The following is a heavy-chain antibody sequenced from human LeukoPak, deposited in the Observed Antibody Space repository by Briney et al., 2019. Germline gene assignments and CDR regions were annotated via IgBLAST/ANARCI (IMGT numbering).Heavy chain of an antibody. CDR3: ARVPGGGNGDYDEYYFDY. J-gene: IGHJ4*02. V-gene: IGHV4-4*02. CDR1: GGSISSSNW. Sequence: SGTLSLTCAVSGGSISSSNWWSWVRQPPGKGLEWIGEIYHSGSTNYNPSLKSRVTVSVDKSKNQFSLKLSSVTAADTAVYYCARVPGGGNGDYDEYYFDYWGQGTLVTVSS. CDR2: IYHSGST. D-gene: IGHD4-17*01.